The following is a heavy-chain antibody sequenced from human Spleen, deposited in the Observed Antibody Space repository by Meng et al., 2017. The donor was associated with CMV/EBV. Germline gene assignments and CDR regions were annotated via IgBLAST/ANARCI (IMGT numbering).Heavy chain of an antibody. J-gene: IGHJ4*02. V-gene: IGHV4-34*01. CDR1: GGSFIGYS. Sequence: SLNFAVYGGSFIGYSWSWISQTPGKGLEWIGEINHAGSTNYNPSLKSRVIMSVDTSNNHFSLNLTSVTAADTAVYYCSRLSSVSSSSLWGRGTLVTVSS. CDR2: INHAGST. D-gene: IGHD6-6*01. CDR3: SRLSSVSSSSL.